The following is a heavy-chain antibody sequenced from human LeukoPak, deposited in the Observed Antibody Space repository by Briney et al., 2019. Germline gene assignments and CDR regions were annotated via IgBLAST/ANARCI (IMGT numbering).Heavy chain of an antibody. J-gene: IGHJ3*02. CDR3: ARATSSQVRPFDI. Sequence: GGSLRLSCAASGFTVSRNYMTWVRQAPGKGLEWVSVIYSGGNTYYAESVKGRFTVSRDNSNNTLFLQMNSLRAEDTALYYCARATSSQVRPFDIWGQGTMVTVSS. V-gene: IGHV3-53*01. D-gene: IGHD3-10*01. CDR1: GFTVSRNY. CDR2: IYSGGNT.